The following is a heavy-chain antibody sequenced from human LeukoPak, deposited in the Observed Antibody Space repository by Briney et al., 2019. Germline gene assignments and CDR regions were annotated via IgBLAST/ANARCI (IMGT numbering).Heavy chain of an antibody. CDR1: GFTFSNFD. J-gene: IGHJ4*02. V-gene: IGHV3-48*03. D-gene: IGHD3-16*01. CDR2: IDSSGTVR. Sequence: GGSLRLSCAASGFTFSNFDMTWVRQAPGKGLEWLSYIDSSGTVRYYADSVNRRFTISRDNAKNSLHLQMGSLRAEDTAVYYCARETRGGTYGYNFLDYWGLGTLVTVSS. CDR3: ARETRGGTYGYNFLDY.